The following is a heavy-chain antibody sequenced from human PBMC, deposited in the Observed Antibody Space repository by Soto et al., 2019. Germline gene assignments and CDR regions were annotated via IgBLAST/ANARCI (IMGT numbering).Heavy chain of an antibody. D-gene: IGHD3-10*01. Sequence: QVQLQQWGAGLLKPSETLSLTCAVYGGSFSGYYWSWIRQPPGKGLEWIGEINHSGSTNYNPSLKGRFPISVDPSKNQFSPRLSSVTAAATAVYYCARYGWASYGSARLRRFDPWGQGTLVTVSS. J-gene: IGHJ5*02. V-gene: IGHV4-34*01. CDR1: GGSFSGYY. CDR3: ARYGWASYGSARLRRFDP. CDR2: INHSGST.